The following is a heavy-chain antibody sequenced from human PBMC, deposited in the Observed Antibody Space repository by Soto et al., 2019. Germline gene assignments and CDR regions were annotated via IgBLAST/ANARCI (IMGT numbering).Heavy chain of an antibody. CDR3: ASSYTYGNIWFSD. V-gene: IGHV3-30*04. CDR2: TSYDVRKK. Sequence: PPGSLTPSCAPFEFTSSTYSLNWVRQVPGKGLEWVTITSYDVRKKTNADSVRGRFTISRDNSKNTLYLQMNSLRAEDTGVDYCASSYTYGNIWFSDWGPGTLVTVSS. D-gene: IGHD6-13*01. J-gene: IGHJ4*02. CDR1: EFTSSTYS.